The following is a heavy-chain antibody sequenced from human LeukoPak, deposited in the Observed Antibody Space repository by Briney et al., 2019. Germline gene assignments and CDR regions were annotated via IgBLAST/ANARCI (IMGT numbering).Heavy chain of an antibody. D-gene: IGHD3-9*01. CDR1: GGSISSGYY. CDR3: ARVEDYDILTGPRTYFDY. CDR2: IYHSGST. V-gene: IGHV4-38-2*02. Sequence: SETLSLTCTVSGGSISSGYYWGWIRQPPGKGLEWIGSIYHSGSTYYNPSLKSRVTISVDTSKNQFSLKLSSVTAADTAVYYCARVEDYDILTGPRTYFDYWGQGTLVTVSS. J-gene: IGHJ4*02.